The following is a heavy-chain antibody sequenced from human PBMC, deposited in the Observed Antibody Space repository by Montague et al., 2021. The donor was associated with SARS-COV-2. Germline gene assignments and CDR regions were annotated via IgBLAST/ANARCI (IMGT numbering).Heavy chain of an antibody. CDR3: ARREDSYGLGD. Sequence: SETLSLTCTVTGGPISGSSDYWGWIRQSPGKGLEWIASVDYSGNTYYSPSLKSRLTISVDTSKNQFSLKLTSVTAADTALYYCARREDSYGLGDWGQGTLVTVSS. CDR1: GGPISGSSDY. D-gene: IGHD3-10*01. CDR2: VDYSGNT. V-gene: IGHV4-39*01. J-gene: IGHJ4*02.